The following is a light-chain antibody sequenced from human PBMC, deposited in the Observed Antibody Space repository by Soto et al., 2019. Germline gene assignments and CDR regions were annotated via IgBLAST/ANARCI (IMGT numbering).Light chain of an antibody. CDR2: LNSDGRH. CDR1: SRHSSYA. V-gene: IGLV4-69*01. CDR3: QTWGTGILV. Sequence: QLVLTQSPSASASLGASVKRTCTLSSRHSSYAIAWHQQQPEKGPRYLMKLNSDGRHTKGDGIPDRFSGSSSGTERYLTISSLQSEDEADYYCQTWGTGILVFGGGTKLTVL. J-gene: IGLJ2*01.